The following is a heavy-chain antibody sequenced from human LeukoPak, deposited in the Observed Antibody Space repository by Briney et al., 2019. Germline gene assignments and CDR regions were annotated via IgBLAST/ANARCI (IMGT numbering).Heavy chain of an antibody. CDR3: ARGAYCTSINCYGFDY. CDR1: GGSFSAFY. Sequence: SETLSLTCNVSGGSFSAFYWSWIRQPPGEGLEWVGELSHTGNTNYNPSLKSRVTFSVDTSKRQFSLRLKSVTAADTAVYYCARGAYCTSINCYGFDYWGEGILVTVSS. D-gene: IGHD2-2*01. J-gene: IGHJ4*02. V-gene: IGHV4-34*01. CDR2: LSHTGNT.